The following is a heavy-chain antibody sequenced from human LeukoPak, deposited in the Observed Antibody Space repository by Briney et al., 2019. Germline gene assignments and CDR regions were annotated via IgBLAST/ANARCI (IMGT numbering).Heavy chain of an antibody. Sequence: PSETLSLTCTVSGGSIRSSYYYWGWIRQPPGKGLEWIGSIYDSGSTNYNPSLKCRVTISVDTSKNQFSLKLSSVTAADTAVYYCAGSLTGYYYYFDYWGQGTLVTVSS. CDR3: AGSLTGYYYYFDY. V-gene: IGHV4-39*07. CDR1: GGSIRSSYYY. D-gene: IGHD3-9*01. CDR2: IYDSGST. J-gene: IGHJ4*02.